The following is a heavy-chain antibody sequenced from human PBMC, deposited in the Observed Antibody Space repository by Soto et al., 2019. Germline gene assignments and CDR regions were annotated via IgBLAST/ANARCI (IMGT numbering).Heavy chain of an antibody. V-gene: IGHV1-69*05. CDR3: ARDREGATIGSHGFDI. CDR2: IIPIFGTA. D-gene: IGHD5-12*01. J-gene: IGHJ3*02. CDR1: GGTFSSYA. Sequence: QVQLVQSGAEVKKPGSSVKVSCKASGGTFSSYAISWVRQAPGQGLEWMGGIIPIFGTANYAQKLQGRVTIIPDESTSTAYMELSSLRSEDTSVYYCARDREGATIGSHGFDIWGQGTMVTVSS.